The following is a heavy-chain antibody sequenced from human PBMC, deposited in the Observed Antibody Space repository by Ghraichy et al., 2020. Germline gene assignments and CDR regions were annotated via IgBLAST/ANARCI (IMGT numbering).Heavy chain of an antibody. CDR1: GFTFSSYW. D-gene: IGHD3-16*01. CDR2: IKQDGSEK. V-gene: IGHV3-7*03. CDR3: ARDRFSLGQYYFDY. J-gene: IGHJ4*02. Sequence: LSLTCAASGFTFSSYWMSWVRQAPGKGLEWVANIKQDGSEKYYVDSVKGRFTISRDNAKNSLYLQMNSLRAEDTAVYYCARDRFSLGQYYFDYWGQGTLVTVSS.